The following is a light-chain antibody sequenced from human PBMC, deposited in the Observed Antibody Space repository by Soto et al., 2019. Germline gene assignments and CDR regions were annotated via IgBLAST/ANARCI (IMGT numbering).Light chain of an antibody. CDR1: SSDVGGYDY. Sequence: QSALTQPASVSGSPGQSITISCTGTSSDVGGYDYVSWYQQHPGKALKLMIYEVSNRPSGVSNRFSGSKSGNTASLTISGLQAEDEADYYCSSYTNSSPYVFGTGTKLTVL. V-gene: IGLV2-14*01. CDR3: SSYTNSSPYV. CDR2: EVS. J-gene: IGLJ1*01.